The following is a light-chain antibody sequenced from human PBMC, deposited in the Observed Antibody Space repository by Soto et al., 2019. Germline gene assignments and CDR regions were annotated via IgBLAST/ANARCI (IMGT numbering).Light chain of an antibody. J-gene: IGKJ5*01. V-gene: IGKV4-1*01. CDR3: QQHGTSPIT. CDR1: QIVLYSSNNKNY. Sequence: DIVMTQSPDSLAVSLGERATINCKSSQIVLYSSNNKNYLAWYQQKPGQPPKLLIYWASTRESGVPDRFSGSGSGTDFTLTISRLEPDDFAVYYCQQHGTSPITFGQGTRLEIK. CDR2: WAS.